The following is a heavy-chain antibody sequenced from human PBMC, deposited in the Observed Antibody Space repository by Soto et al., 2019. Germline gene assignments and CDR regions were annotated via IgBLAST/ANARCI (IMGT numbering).Heavy chain of an antibody. CDR1: GFSLSNARMG. J-gene: IGHJ5*02. D-gene: IGHD6-19*01. CDR2: IFSNDEK. CDR3: ARKYSSGRLGWFDP. V-gene: IGHV2-26*01. Sequence: QVTLKESGPVLVKPTETLTLTCTVSGFSLSNARMGVSWIRQPPGKALEWLAHIFSNDEKSYSTSLKSRLTIXKXPXXSQVVRTMTNMDPVDTATYYCARKYSSGRLGWFDPWGQGTLVTVSS.